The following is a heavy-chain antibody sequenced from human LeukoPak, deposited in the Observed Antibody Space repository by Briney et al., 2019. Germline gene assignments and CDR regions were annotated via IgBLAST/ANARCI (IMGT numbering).Heavy chain of an antibody. CDR1: GYTFTSYY. V-gene: IGHV1-46*01. Sequence: ASVKVSCKASGYTFTSYYMHWVRQAPGQGLEWMGIINPSGGSTSYAQKFQGRVTMTRDTSTSTVYMELSSQRSEDTAVYYCARNTRDLNWYFDLWGRGTLVTVSS. J-gene: IGHJ2*01. D-gene: IGHD2-2*02. CDR3: ARNTRDLNWYFDL. CDR2: INPSGGST.